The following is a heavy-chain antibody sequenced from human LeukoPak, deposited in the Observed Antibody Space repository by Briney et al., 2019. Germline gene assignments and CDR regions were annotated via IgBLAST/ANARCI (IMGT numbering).Heavy chain of an antibody. CDR3: ARIYGYSDYMDV. CDR1: GGSFSGYY. CDR2: INHSGST. V-gene: IGHV4-34*01. Sequence: SETLSLTCAVYGGSFSGYYWSWIRQPPGKGLEWIGEINHSGSTNYNPSLNSRVTISVDTSKNMFSLEVTSVTAADTAVYYCARIYGYSDYMDVWGKGTTVTVSS. J-gene: IGHJ6*03. D-gene: IGHD4-17*01.